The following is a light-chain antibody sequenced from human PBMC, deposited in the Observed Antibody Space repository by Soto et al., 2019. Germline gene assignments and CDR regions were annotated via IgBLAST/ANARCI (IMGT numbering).Light chain of an antibody. CDR3: QSYDSSLSGSEV. J-gene: IGLJ2*01. CDR2: GNS. Sequence: QAVVTQPPSVSGAPGQRVTISCTGSSSNIGAGYDVHWYQQLPGTAPKLLIHGNSNRPSGVPDRFSGSKSGTSASLAITGLQAEDEADYYCQSYDSSLSGSEVFGGGTKLTVL. CDR1: SSNIGAGYD. V-gene: IGLV1-40*01.